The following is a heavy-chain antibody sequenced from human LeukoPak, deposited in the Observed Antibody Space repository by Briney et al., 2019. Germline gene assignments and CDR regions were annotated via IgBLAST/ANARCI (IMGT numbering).Heavy chain of an antibody. CDR2: INPNSGGT. Sequence: ASVKVSCKASGYTFNGYYMHWVRQAPGQGLEWMGWINPNSGGTIFARAFQGRVTMTRDTSISTAYMELSSLRSDDTAVYYCARVGAGGESHDAFDIWGQGTMVTVSS. V-gene: IGHV1-2*02. CDR1: GYTFNGYY. J-gene: IGHJ3*02. D-gene: IGHD1-14*01. CDR3: ARVGAGGESHDAFDI.